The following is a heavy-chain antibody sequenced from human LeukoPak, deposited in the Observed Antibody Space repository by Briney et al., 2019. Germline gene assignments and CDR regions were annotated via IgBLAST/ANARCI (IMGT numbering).Heavy chain of an antibody. D-gene: IGHD3-10*01. V-gene: IGHV4-59*12. CDR2: IYYSGST. Sequence: SETLSLTCTVSGGSISSFYWSWIRQPPGKGLEWIGYIYYSGSTNYNPSLKSRVTMSVDTSKNQFSLKLSSVTAADTAVYYCARYASGSGSYSADYYYYYMDVWGKGTTVTISS. J-gene: IGHJ6*03. CDR1: GGSISSFY. CDR3: ARYASGSGSYSADYYYYYMDV.